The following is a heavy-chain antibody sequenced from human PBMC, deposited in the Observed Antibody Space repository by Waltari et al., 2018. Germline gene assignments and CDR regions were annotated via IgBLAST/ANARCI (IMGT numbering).Heavy chain of an antibody. CDR2: IYYSGST. J-gene: IGHJ6*02. CDR1: VASISSSSYS. CDR3: AQTMVVTPV. Sequence: QLQLQASGPGLVKPSEPLSLTCTVPVASISSSSYSWGWIRQPPGKGLEWIWSIYYSGSTYYNPSLKSRVTISVDTSKNQFSLKRSSVTAADTAVYYCAQTMVVTPVWGQGTTVTVSS. D-gene: IGHD2-21*02. V-gene: IGHV4-39*07.